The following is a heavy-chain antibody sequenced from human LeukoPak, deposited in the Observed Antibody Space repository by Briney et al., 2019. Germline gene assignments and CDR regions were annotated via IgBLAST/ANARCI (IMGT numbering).Heavy chain of an antibody. CDR1: GGSISSYY. J-gene: IGHJ4*02. CDR2: IYTSGST. D-gene: IGHD2-2*01. Sequence: TLSXTCXVXGGSISSYYWSWIRQPAGKGLEWIGRIYTSGSTNYNPSLKSRVTMSVDTSKNQFSLKLSSVTAADTAVYYCARDAGYCSSTSCYFGLSDYWGQGTLVTVSS. CDR3: ARDAGYCSSTSCYFGLSDY. V-gene: IGHV4-4*07.